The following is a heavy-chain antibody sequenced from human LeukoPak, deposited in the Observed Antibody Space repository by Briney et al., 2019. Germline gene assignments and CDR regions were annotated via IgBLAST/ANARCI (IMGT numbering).Heavy chain of an antibody. J-gene: IGHJ4*02. CDR3: ASPRDGYNYDFDY. D-gene: IGHD5-24*01. Sequence: SETLSLTCTVSGGSISSSSYYWGWIRQPPGKGLEWIGSIYYSGSTYYSPSLKSRVTISVDTSKNQFSLKLSSVTAADTAVYYCASPRDGYNYDFDYWGQGTLVTVSS. CDR1: GGSISSSSYY. V-gene: IGHV4-39*01. CDR2: IYYSGST.